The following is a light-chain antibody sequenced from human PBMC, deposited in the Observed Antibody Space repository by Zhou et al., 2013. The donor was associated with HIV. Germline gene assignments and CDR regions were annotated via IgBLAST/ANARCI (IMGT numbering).Light chain of an antibody. V-gene: IGKV3D-15*01. Sequence: EVVMTQSPATLSVSPGETATLSCRASQNVDKNLAWYQHKPGQAPRLLLFGASSRAPGISDRFSGSGSGTEFTLTISSLQSEDFAVYFCQQYNNWPPWTFGQGTQVEIK. CDR3: QQYNNWPPWT. CDR2: GAS. J-gene: IGKJ1*01. CDR1: QNVDKN.